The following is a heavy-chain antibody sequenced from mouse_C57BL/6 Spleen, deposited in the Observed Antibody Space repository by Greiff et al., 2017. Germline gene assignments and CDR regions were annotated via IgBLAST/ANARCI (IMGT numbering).Heavy chain of an antibody. CDR2: IYPGGGYT. V-gene: IGHV1-63*01. CDR1: GYTFTNYW. Sequence: VQLQQSGAELVRPGTSVKMSCKASGYTFTNYWIGWAKQRPGHGLEWIGEIYPGGGYTNYNEKFKGKATLTADKSSSTAYLQFSSLTSEDSAIYYCARYGNYYFDYWGQGTTLTVSS. J-gene: IGHJ2*01. CDR3: ARYGNYYFDY. D-gene: IGHD2-1*01.